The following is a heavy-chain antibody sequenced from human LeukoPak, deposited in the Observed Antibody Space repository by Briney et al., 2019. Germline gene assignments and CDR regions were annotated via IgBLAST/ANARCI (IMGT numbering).Heavy chain of an antibody. J-gene: IGHJ4*02. CDR1: GYTFTSYA. CDR3: ARKASIAAAGTGDDY. V-gene: IGHV1-3*01. CDR2: INAGNGNT. Sequence: ASVKVSCKASGYTFTSYAMHWVRQAPGQRLEWMGWINAGNGNTKYSQKFQGRVTITRDTSASTAYMELSSLRSEDTAVYYCARKASIAAAGTGDDYWGQGTLVTVSS. D-gene: IGHD6-13*01.